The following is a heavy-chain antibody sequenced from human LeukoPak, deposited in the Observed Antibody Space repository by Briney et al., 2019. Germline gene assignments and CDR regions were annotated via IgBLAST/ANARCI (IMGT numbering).Heavy chain of an antibody. Sequence: GGSLRLSCAASGFTFSSYAMHWVRQAPGKGLEWVAFVRNDGFDTYHSNSVKGRFSISRDDSKNTVYLQMNSLRAEDTALYYCARDRGKDYFGDWGQGTQVTVSS. CDR2: VRNDGFDT. CDR1: GFTFSSYA. J-gene: IGHJ4*02. CDR3: ARDRGKDYFGD. V-gene: IGHV3-30*02. D-gene: IGHD4-23*01.